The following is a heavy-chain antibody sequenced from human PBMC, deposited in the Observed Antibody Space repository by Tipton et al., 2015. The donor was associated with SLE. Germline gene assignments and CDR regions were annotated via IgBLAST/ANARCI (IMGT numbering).Heavy chain of an antibody. D-gene: IGHD3-3*01. CDR1: GGSISSDY. V-gene: IGHV4-59*01. CDR2: IYYSGST. Sequence: TLSLTCTVSGGSISSDYWSWIRQPPGKGLEWIGYIYYSGSTNYNPSLKSRVTISEDTSKNQFSLKLSSVTAADTAVYYCARGMYDFWSGVNWFDPWGQGTLVTVSS. J-gene: IGHJ5*02. CDR3: ARGMYDFWSGVNWFDP.